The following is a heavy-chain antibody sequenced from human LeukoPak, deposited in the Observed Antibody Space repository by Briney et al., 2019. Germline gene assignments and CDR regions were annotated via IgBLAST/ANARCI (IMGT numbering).Heavy chain of an antibody. CDR3: ARDLDTAMSHDAFDI. J-gene: IGHJ3*02. CDR2: IYYSGST. D-gene: IGHD5-18*01. CDR1: GGSISSSSYY. Sequence: PSETLSLTCTVSGGSISSSSYYWGWIRQPPGKGLEWIGSIYYSGSTYYNPSLKSRVTISVDTSKNQFSLKLSSVTAADTAVYYCARDLDTAMSHDAFDIWGQGTMVTVSS. V-gene: IGHV4-39*02.